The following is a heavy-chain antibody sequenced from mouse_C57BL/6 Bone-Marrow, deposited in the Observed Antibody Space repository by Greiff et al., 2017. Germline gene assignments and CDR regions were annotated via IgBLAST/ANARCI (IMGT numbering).Heavy chain of an antibody. Sequence: VQLQQSGAELVRPGSSVKLSCKASGYTFTSYWMDWVKQRPGQGLEWIGNIYPSDSETHYNQKFKDKATLTVDKSSSTAYMQLSSLTSEDSAVYYCARRGGLLRPYAMDYWGQGTSVTVSS. CDR3: ARRGGLLRPYAMDY. J-gene: IGHJ4*01. D-gene: IGHD2-3*01. CDR1: GYTFTSYW. V-gene: IGHV1-61*01. CDR2: IYPSDSET.